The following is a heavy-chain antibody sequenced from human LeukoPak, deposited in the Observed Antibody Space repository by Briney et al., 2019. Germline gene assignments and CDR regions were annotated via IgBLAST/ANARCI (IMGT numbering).Heavy chain of an antibody. CDR2: MNPNSGNT. CDR3: TRGSSGRRDN. J-gene: IGHJ4*02. CDR1: GYTFIFCD. Sequence: ASVKVSCKASGYTFIFCDINWVRQATGQGLEWMGWMNPNSGNTGYGQSFQGRITMTRDISIGTAYMELSNLTSEDTAIYYCTRGSSGRRDNWGQGTLVTVSA. V-gene: IGHV1-8*01. D-gene: IGHD6-19*01.